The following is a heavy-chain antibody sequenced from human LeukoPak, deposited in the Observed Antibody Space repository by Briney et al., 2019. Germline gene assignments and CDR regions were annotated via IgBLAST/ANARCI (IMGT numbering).Heavy chain of an antibody. CDR1: GYSFTSYW. Sequence: AESLKISCKGSGYSFTSYWIGWVRQMPGKGLEWMGIIYPGDSDTRYSPSFQGQVTISADKSISTAYLQWSSLKASDTAMYYCARLGGGAYYYDSSGYPHDYWGQGTLVTVSS. CDR3: ARLGGGAYYYDSSGYPHDY. J-gene: IGHJ4*02. V-gene: IGHV5-51*01. D-gene: IGHD3-22*01. CDR2: IYPGDSDT.